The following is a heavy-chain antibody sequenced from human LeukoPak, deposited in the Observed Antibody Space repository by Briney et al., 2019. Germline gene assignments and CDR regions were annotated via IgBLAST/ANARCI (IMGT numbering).Heavy chain of an antibody. CDR2: IYPDDSDA. Sequence: GESLKISCKASGYKFSNYWIAWVRQMPGKGLEWMGTIYPDDSDARYSPSFQGQVTLSVDKSVTTAYLQWSSLKASDTAIYYCARRPTTNFDFWDQGTLVTVSS. CDR3: ARRPTTNFDF. CDR1: GYKFSNYW. J-gene: IGHJ4*02. D-gene: IGHD1-26*01. V-gene: IGHV5-51*01.